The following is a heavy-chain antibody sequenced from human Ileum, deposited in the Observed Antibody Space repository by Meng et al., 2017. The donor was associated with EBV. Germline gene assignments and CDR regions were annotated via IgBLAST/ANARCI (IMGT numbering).Heavy chain of an antibody. CDR3: ASRPGFNIGPFDF. CDR2: INTDNGET. CDR1: GYTFTRYP. D-gene: IGHD3/OR15-3a*01. V-gene: IGHV1-3*04. Sequence: HGPLGKSGAEVKKPAASVKLSCKASGYTFTRYPIHWVRQAPGQRPEWMGWINTDNGETEFSQKFQGRVTITRDTSATTAYMELISLRSEDTAVYYCASRPGFNIGPFDFWGQGTLVTVSS. J-gene: IGHJ4*02.